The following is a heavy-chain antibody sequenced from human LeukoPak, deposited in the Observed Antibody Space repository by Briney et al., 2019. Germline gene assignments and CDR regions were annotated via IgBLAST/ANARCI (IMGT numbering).Heavy chain of an antibody. D-gene: IGHD4-17*01. V-gene: IGHV3-30*03. Sequence: PGGSLRLSCAASGFTFSRYGMHWVRQAPGKGPEWVTVISSDGNKKYYIDFVKGRFTISRDNSKNTLYLQMNSLRVEDTALYYCASRSGGDYPYFDYWGQGTLVTVSS. CDR1: GFTFSRYG. CDR3: ASRSGGDYPYFDY. J-gene: IGHJ4*02. CDR2: ISSDGNKK.